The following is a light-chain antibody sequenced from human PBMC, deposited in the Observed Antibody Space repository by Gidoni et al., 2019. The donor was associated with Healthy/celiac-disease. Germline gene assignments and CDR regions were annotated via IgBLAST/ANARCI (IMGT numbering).Light chain of an antibody. J-gene: IGKJ2*01. Sequence: EIVLTQSPGTLSLSPGERATLSCRARKSVSSSYLAWYKQKPGQAPRLLIYGASSRATGIPDRFSGSGSGTDFTLTISRLEPEDFAVYYCQQYGSSLMYTFGQGTKLEIK. V-gene: IGKV3-20*01. CDR3: QQYGSSLMYT. CDR1: KSVSSSY. CDR2: GAS.